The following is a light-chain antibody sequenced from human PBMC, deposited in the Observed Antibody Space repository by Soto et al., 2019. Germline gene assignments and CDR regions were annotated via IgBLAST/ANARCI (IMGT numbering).Light chain of an antibody. V-gene: IGLV1-51*01. J-gene: IGLJ2*01. Sequence: QSVLTQPPSVSAAPGQKVSISCSGSSSSVGNNYVSWYQQLPGAAPKLLIYENNKRPSGIPDRFSCSKSGTSATLGITGLQTGDEAYYYCGTWDSSLRVVGFGGGTKLTVL. CDR3: GTWDSSLRVVG. CDR2: ENN. CDR1: SSSVGNNY.